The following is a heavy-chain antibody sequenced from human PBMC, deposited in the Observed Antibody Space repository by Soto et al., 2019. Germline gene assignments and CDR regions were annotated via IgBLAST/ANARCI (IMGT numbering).Heavy chain of an antibody. CDR3: ARATYYYGSGSFPDYYYYYGMDV. V-gene: IGHV3-21*01. CDR2: ISSSSSYI. D-gene: IGHD3-10*01. Sequence: GVSLRLSCAASGFTFSRYSMNWVRQAPGKGLEWVSSISSSSSYIYYADSVKGRFTISRDNAKNSLYLQMNSLRAEDTAVYYCARATYYYGSGSFPDYYYYYGMDVWGQGTTVTVSS. CDR1: GFTFSRYS. J-gene: IGHJ6*02.